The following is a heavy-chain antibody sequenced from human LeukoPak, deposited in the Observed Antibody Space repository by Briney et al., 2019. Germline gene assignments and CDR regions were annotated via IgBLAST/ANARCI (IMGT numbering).Heavy chain of an antibody. V-gene: IGHV1-18*01. J-gene: IGHJ6*02. CDR2: ISVYNDDT. D-gene: IGHD6-13*01. Sequence: ASVKVSCKASGYTFTSYGISWVRQAPGQGLERMGWISVYNDDTNYAQNLQGRVTMTTDTSTSTAYMELRSLRSDDTAVYYCARLGMRSSNWYPAGMDVWGQGTTVTVSS. CDR3: ARLGMRSSNWYPAGMDV. CDR1: GYTFTSYG.